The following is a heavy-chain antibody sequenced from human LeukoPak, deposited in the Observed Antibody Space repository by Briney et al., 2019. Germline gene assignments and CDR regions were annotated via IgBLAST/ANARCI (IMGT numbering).Heavy chain of an antibody. Sequence: GGSLRLSCAASGFTFSSYSMNWVRQAPGKGLEWVSVISGSGGSTYYADSVKGRFIISRDNSKNTLFLQMNSLRAEDTAIYYCAKTWDILTGPHDYWGQGTLVTVSS. D-gene: IGHD3-9*01. CDR2: ISGSGGST. V-gene: IGHV3-23*01. CDR3: AKTWDILTGPHDY. CDR1: GFTFSSYS. J-gene: IGHJ4*02.